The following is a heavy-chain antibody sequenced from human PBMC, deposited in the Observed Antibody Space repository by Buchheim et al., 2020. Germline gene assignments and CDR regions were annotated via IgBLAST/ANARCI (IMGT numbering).Heavy chain of an antibody. D-gene: IGHD4-17*01. J-gene: IGHJ6*02. Sequence: QVQLQESGPGLVKPSQTLSLTCTVSGGSISSGGYYWSWIRQPPGKGLEWIGEINHSGSTNYNPSLKSRVTISVDTSKNQFSLKLSSVTAADTAVYYCARGPYGDYVSRGYGMDVWGQGTT. CDR2: INHSGST. CDR3: ARGPYGDYVSRGYGMDV. CDR1: GGSISSGGYY. V-gene: IGHV4-31*03.